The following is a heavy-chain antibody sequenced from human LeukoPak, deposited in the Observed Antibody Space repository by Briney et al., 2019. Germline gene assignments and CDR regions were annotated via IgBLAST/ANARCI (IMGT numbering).Heavy chain of an antibody. CDR3: ARDRKFYYDSSGYYYANFDY. Sequence: GASVKVSCKASGYTFNLYGITWVRQAPGQGFEWMGWISGYNGNTNYAQKLQGRVTMTTDTPTSTAYMELRSLRSDDTAVYYCARDRKFYYDSSGYYYANFDYWGQGTLVTVSS. CDR2: ISGYNGNT. D-gene: IGHD3-22*01. J-gene: IGHJ4*02. CDR1: GYTFNLYG. V-gene: IGHV1-18*01.